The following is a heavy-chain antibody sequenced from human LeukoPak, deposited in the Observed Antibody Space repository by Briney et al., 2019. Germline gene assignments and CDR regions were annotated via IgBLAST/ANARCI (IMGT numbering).Heavy chain of an antibody. Sequence: GGSLRLSCEASGFTFSSHWMHWVRQVPGKGLMWVSRINGDGSRIHYGDSVKGRFTISRDNAKNTLYLQMTSLRGDDTAIYFCARDALGGRTKFDSWGHGSLVTVSS. J-gene: IGHJ4*01. CDR1: GFTFSSHW. D-gene: IGHD3-16*01. V-gene: IGHV3-74*01. CDR3: ARDALGGRTKFDS. CDR2: INGDGSRI.